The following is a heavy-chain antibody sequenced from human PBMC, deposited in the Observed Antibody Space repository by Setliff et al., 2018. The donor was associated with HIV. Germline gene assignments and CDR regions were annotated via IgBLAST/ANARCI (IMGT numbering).Heavy chain of an antibody. Sequence: ETLSLTCTVSGGSTSSGSYYWSWVRQAPGRGLEWVSAITGSGGNTYYADSVKGRFTISRDNSENTLYLRMNSLRAEDTAVYYCAKAVGGGYAGYFDYWGQGTLVTVSS. J-gene: IGHJ4*02. D-gene: IGHD5-12*01. CDR3: AKAVGGGYAGYFDY. CDR1: GGSTSSGSYY. V-gene: IGHV3-23*01. CDR2: ITGSGGNT.